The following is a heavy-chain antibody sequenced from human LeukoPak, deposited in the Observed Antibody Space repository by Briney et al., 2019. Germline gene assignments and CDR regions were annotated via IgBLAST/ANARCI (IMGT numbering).Heavy chain of an antibody. V-gene: IGHV3-23*01. J-gene: IGHJ4*02. Sequence: GGSLRLSCAASGFTFSSYAMNWVRQAPGRGLEWVSGFSGSGGTTYYADSVKGRFTISRDNSKNSLYLQMNSLRAEDTALYYCAREYRITIFGVVRIFDYWGQGTLVTVSS. D-gene: IGHD3-3*01. CDR1: GFTFSSYA. CDR3: AREYRITIFGVVRIFDY. CDR2: FSGSGGTT.